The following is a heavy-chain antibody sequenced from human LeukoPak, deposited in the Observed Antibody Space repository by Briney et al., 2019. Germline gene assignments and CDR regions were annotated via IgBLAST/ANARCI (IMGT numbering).Heavy chain of an antibody. Sequence: PSQTLSLTCTVSGGSISSKSYYWSWIRQPAGKGLEWIGRIYASGSTDYNPSLKSRVTISVDTSKNQFSLRLSSVTATDTAVYYCARLNKPGWFDPWGQGTLVTVSS. V-gene: IGHV4-61*02. J-gene: IGHJ5*02. CDR1: GGSISSKSYY. D-gene: IGHD1-14*01. CDR3: ARLNKPGWFDP. CDR2: IYASGST.